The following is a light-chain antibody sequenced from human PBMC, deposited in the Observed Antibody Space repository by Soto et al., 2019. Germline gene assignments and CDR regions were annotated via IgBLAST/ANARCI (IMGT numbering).Light chain of an antibody. J-gene: IGLJ1*01. CDR1: SNDVVGYNY. V-gene: IGLV2-14*01. CDR2: DVS. Sequence: QSALAQPASVSGSPGQSITISCTGTSNDVVGYNYVSWYQQHPGKAPKFMIYDVSNRPSGVSNRFSGSKSDNTASLTISGLQAEDEADYYCSSYTTSNTRQIVFGTGTKVTVL. CDR3: SSYTTSNTRQIV.